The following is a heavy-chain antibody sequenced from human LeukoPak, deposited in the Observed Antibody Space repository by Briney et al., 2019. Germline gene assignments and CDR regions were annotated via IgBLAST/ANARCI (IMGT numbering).Heavy chain of an antibody. J-gene: IGHJ4*02. CDR1: GFTSSSYA. CDR3: ARREEERLRPVGSFDY. CDR2: ISYDGSNK. D-gene: IGHD1-26*01. V-gene: IGHV3-30-3*01. Sequence: GRSLRLSCAASGFTSSSYAMHWVRQAPGKGLEWVAVISYDGSNKYYADSVKGRFTISRDNSKNTLYLQMNSLRAEDTAVYYCARREEERLRPVGSFDYWGQGTLVTVSS.